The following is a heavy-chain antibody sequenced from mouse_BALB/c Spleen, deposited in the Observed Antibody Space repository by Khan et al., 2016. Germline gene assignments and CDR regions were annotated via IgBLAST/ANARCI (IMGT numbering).Heavy chain of an antibody. Sequence: QFQLVQSGPELKKPGETVKISCKASGYTFTNYGMNWVKQAPGKGLKWMGWINTNTGEPTYAEEFKGRFAFSLETSASTAYLQINNLKNEDTATYFCARSGGNFDYWCQGTTLTVSS. J-gene: IGHJ2*01. D-gene: IGHD3-1*01. CDR2: INTNTGEP. CDR1: GYTFTNYG. V-gene: IGHV9-3*02. CDR3: ARSGGNFDY.